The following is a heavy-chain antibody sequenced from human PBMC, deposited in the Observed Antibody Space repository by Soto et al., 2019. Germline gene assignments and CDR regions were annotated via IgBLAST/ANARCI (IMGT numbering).Heavy chain of an antibody. Sequence: PGGSLRLSCAASGFTFRTFWMSWVRQAPGKGLEWVANIKEDGTEKNYVDSVRGRFTISRDNTKNSLYLQMHSLRVEDTAVYYCARDVRLPACFDSWGQGTLVTVSS. CDR1: GFTFRTFW. J-gene: IGHJ4*02. CDR3: ARDVRLPACFDS. D-gene: IGHD2-2*01. CDR2: IKEDGTEK. V-gene: IGHV3-7*03.